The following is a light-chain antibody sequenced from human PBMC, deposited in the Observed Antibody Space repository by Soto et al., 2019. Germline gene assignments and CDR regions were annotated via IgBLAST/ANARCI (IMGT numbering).Light chain of an antibody. CDR1: SSNIGGNY. V-gene: IGLV1-44*01. J-gene: IGLJ2*01. CDR2: STN. Sequence: QSVLTQPPSASGTPGQRVTISCSGSSSNIGGNYVTWYQHVPGTAPELLIYSTNQRPSGVPDRLSGSNSGTSASLAISGLQSEDEADYHCATWDDSVTGVVFGGGTKLTVL. CDR3: ATWDDSVTGVV.